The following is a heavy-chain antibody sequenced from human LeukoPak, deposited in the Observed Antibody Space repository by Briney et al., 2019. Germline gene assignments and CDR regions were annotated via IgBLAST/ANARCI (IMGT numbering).Heavy chain of an antibody. CDR1: GFTFSNSW. D-gene: IGHD5-12*01. V-gene: IGHV3-7*05. Sequence: GGSLRLSCAASGFTFSNSWMNWVRQAPGGGLEWVANIQPDGSETYSVDSVKGRFTISRDNARNSLFLQMNSLKTEDTAVYYCTTGGYGGQFDYWGQGTLVTVSS. CDR3: TTGGYGGQFDY. J-gene: IGHJ4*02. CDR2: IQPDGSET.